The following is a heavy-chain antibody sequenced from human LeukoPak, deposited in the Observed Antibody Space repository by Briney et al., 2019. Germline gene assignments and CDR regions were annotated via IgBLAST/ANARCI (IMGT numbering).Heavy chain of an antibody. CDR2: IYHSGST. Sequence: SETLSLTCAVSGGSISSGGYSWSWIRQPPGKGLEWIGYIYHSGSTYYNPSLKSRVTISVDRSKNQFSLKLSSMTAADTAVYYCARGSSYDFWSGYLDYWGQGTLVTVSS. D-gene: IGHD3-3*01. CDR1: GGSISSGGYS. J-gene: IGHJ4*02. V-gene: IGHV4-30-2*01. CDR3: ARGSSYDFWSGYLDY.